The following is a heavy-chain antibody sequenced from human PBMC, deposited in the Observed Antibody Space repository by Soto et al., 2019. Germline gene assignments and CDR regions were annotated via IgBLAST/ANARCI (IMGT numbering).Heavy chain of an antibody. CDR2: VGADGAVK. CDR1: GFSFDAYG. CDR3: ARAGAVAEWYLDL. J-gene: IGHJ2*01. D-gene: IGHD6-19*01. V-gene: IGHV3-30*03. Sequence: QVQLVESGGGVVQPGTSLGLSCAASGFSFDAYGMHWVRLAPGKGLDWVSVVGADGAVKKYADSVKGRFTTSRDNSRKTLFLQWNSLAPEDTAVYYGARAGAVAEWYLDLWGRGTLVTVSS.